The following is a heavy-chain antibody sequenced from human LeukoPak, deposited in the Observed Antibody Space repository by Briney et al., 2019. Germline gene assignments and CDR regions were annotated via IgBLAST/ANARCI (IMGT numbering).Heavy chain of an antibody. CDR3: AKGLVDNYDSSLDPFDY. CDR2: ISGSGGST. J-gene: IGHJ4*02. CDR1: GFTFSSYS. Sequence: GGSLRLSCAASGFTFSSYSMNWVRQAPGKGLEWVSAISGSGGSTYYADSVKGRFTISRDNSKNTLYLQMNSLRAEDTAVYYCAKGLVDNYDSSLDPFDYWGQGTLVTVSS. D-gene: IGHD3-22*01. V-gene: IGHV3-23*01.